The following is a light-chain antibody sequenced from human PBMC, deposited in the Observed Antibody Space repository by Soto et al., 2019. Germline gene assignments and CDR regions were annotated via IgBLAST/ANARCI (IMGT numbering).Light chain of an antibody. Sequence: QSSLTQPASVSGSPGQSITFSCTETRSDVGGYNYVSWYQQHPGKAPNLLIYEVSDRPSGVSNRFSGSKSGNTASLPTPGLQAEDEDYYYCSSYTSTSSPTRVFGTGTKVTVL. V-gene: IGLV2-14*01. CDR2: EVS. J-gene: IGLJ1*01. CDR1: RSDVGGYNY. CDR3: SSYTSTSSPTRV.